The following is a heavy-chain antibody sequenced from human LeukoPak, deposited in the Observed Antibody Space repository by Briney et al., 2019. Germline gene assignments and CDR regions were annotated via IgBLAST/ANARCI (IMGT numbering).Heavy chain of an antibody. D-gene: IGHD5-18*01. J-gene: IGHJ5*02. Sequence: ASVKVSCKASGYTFTSYDINWVRQATGQGLEWMGWMNPNSGNTGYAQKFQGRVTITADESTSTAYMELSSLRSEDTAVYYCARGPPDSYGYVWFDPWGQGTLVTVSS. CDR2: MNPNSGNT. CDR1: GYTFTSYD. CDR3: ARGPPDSYGYVWFDP. V-gene: IGHV1-8*01.